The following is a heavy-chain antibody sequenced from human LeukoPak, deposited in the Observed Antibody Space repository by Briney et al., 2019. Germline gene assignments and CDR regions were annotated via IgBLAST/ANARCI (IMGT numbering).Heavy chain of an antibody. CDR2: INPSGST. V-gene: IGHV4-34*01. CDR1: GGSFSGYY. CDR3: ARAQRWLQPNYFDY. J-gene: IGHJ4*02. Sequence: SETLSLTCAVYGGSFSGYYWSWIRQPPGKGLEWVGEINPSGSTNYNPSLKSRVTISVDTSKNQFSLMLSSVTAADTAVYYCARAQRWLQPNYFDYWGQGTLVTVSS. D-gene: IGHD5-24*01.